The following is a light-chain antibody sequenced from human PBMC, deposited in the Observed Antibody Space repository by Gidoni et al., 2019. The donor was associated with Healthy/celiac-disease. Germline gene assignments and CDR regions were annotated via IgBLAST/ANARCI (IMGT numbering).Light chain of an antibody. CDR1: QSISSW. J-gene: IGKJ1*01. V-gene: IGKV1-5*03. CDR3: QQYNSYSVT. CDR2: KAS. Sequence: DIQMTQSPSTLSASVGDRVTITCRASQSISSWLAWYQQKPGKAPKLLIYKASSLESGVPSRFSGSGSGTEFTLTISSLQPDDFATDYCQQYNSYSVTFGQGTEVEIK.